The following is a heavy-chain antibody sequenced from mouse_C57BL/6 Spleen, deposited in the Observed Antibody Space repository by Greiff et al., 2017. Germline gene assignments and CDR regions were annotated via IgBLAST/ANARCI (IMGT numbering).Heavy chain of an antibody. V-gene: IGHV1-18*01. Sequence: EVQLQQSGPELVKPGASVKIPCKASGYTFTDYNMDWVKQSHGKSLEWIGDINPNNGGTIYNQKFKGKATLTVDKSSSTAYMELLSLTSEDTAVYYCARPIYYDYDGYFDYWGQGTTLTVSS. J-gene: IGHJ2*01. CDR1: GYTFTDYN. CDR2: INPNNGGT. CDR3: ARPIYYDYDGYFDY. D-gene: IGHD2-4*01.